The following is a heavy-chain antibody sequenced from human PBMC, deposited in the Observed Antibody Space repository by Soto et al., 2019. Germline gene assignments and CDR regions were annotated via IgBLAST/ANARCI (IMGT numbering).Heavy chain of an antibody. V-gene: IGHV4-30-4*01. D-gene: IGHD2-2*01. J-gene: IGHJ5*02. CDR1: GGSISSGDYY. Sequence: SETLSLTCTVSGGSISSGDYYWSWIRQPPGKGLEWIGYIYYSGSTYYNPSLKSRGTISVDTSKNQFSLKLSSVTAADTAVYYCARAHCSSTSCRLGWLDPWGQGTLVTVSS. CDR3: ARAHCSSTSCRLGWLDP. CDR2: IYYSGST.